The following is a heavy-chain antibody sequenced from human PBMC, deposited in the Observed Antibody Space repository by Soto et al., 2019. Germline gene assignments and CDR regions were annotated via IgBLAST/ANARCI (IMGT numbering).Heavy chain of an antibody. D-gene: IGHD3-16*02. Sequence: GGSLRLSCAASGFTFSNAWMSWVRQAPGKGLEWVGRIKSKTDGGTTDYAAPVKGRFTISRDDSKNTLYLQMNSLKTEDTAVYYCTTDYDYIWGSYRPRFDYWGQGTLVTVSS. CDR3: TTDYDYIWGSYRPRFDY. J-gene: IGHJ4*02. CDR2: IKSKTDGGTT. CDR1: GFTFSNAW. V-gene: IGHV3-15*01.